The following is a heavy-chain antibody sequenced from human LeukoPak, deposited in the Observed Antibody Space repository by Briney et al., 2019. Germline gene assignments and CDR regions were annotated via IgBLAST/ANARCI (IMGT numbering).Heavy chain of an antibody. D-gene: IGHD3-3*01. CDR2: IYSAGST. Sequence: GGSLRLSCAASGFTVSSNYMSWVRQAPGKGLEWVSVIYSAGSTYYADSVKGRFTISRDNSKNTLYLQVNSLRAEDTAVYYCARDFGDTYYDFWSGYSTTFDYWGQGTLVTVSS. V-gene: IGHV3-53*01. CDR1: GFTVSSNY. CDR3: ARDFGDTYYDFWSGYSTTFDY. J-gene: IGHJ4*02.